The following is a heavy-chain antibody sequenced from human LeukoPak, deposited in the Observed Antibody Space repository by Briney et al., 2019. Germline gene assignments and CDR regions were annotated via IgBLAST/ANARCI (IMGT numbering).Heavy chain of an antibody. J-gene: IGHJ4*02. CDR1: GYSISSGYY. CDR2: IHHSGST. D-gene: IGHD3-3*01. Sequence: NPSETLSLTCAVSGYSISSGYYWGWIRQPPGKGLEWIGSIHHSGSTFYNSSLKSRVTISVDTFKNQHSLKLSSVTAADTAVYYCARTDTIFGVVIVGYYFDYWGQGTLVTVSS. V-gene: IGHV4-38-2*01. CDR3: ARTDTIFGVVIVGYYFDY.